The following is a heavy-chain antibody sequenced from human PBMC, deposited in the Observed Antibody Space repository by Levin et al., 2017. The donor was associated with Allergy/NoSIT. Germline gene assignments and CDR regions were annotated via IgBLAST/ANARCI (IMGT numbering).Heavy chain of an antibody. D-gene: IGHD1-1*01. CDR3: ARGTRTGTKSIDY. CDR2: ISDSGST. J-gene: IGHJ4*02. CDR1: DDSIGSSPYF. Sequence: SETLSLTCTVSDDSIGSSPYFWGWIRQPPGKGLEWIGSISDSGSTYYSLSLKSRVTISKDTSKNQLSLRLTSVTAADTALYYCARGTRTGTKSIDYWGQGTLVTVSS. V-gene: IGHV4-39*07.